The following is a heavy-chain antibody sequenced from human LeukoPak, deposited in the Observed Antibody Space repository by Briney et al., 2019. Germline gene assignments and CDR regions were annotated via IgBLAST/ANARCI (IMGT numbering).Heavy chain of an antibody. V-gene: IGHV3-48*04. J-gene: IGHJ6*03. CDR3: ARVSSGSSGWIYYYYYMDV. CDR1: GFTFSSYS. D-gene: IGHD6-19*01. CDR2: ISSSGSTI. Sequence: GGSLRLSCAASGFTFSSYSMNWVRQAPGKGLEWVSYISSSGSTIYYADSVRGRFTISRDNAKNSLYLQMNSLRAEDTAVYYCARVSSGSSGWIYYYYYMDVWGKGTTVTVSS.